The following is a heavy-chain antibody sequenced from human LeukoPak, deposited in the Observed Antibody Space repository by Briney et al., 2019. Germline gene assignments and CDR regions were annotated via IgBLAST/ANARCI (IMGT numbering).Heavy chain of an antibody. CDR3: AGTYYYDSSPRGAFDI. Sequence: SETLSLTCTVSGGSISSYYWSWIRQPPGKGLEWIGYIYHSGSTNYNPSLKSRVTISVDTSKNQFSLKLSSVTAADTAVYYCAGTYYYDSSPRGAFDIWGQGTMVTVSS. J-gene: IGHJ3*02. D-gene: IGHD3-22*01. CDR1: GGSISSYY. V-gene: IGHV4-59*01. CDR2: IYHSGST.